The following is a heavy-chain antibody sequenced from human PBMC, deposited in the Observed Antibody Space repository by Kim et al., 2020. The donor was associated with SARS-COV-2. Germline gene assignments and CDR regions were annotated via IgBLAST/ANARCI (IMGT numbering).Heavy chain of an antibody. CDR2: VSYDGSSD. CDR1: GFTFSNYA. J-gene: IGHJ6*03. D-gene: IGHD2-8*01. Sequence: GGSLRLSCAASGFTFSNYAMHWVRQAPGKGLEWVAVVSYDGSSDYDTASVRGRFTISRDNSKNTLYLQMNSLRVEDTAVYYCARDLHFCTTGVCPYYY. V-gene: IGHV3-30-3*01. CDR3: ARDLHFCTTGVCPYYY.